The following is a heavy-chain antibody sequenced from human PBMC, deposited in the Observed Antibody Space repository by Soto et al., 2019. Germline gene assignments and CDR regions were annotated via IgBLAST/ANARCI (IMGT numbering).Heavy chain of an antibody. V-gene: IGHV4-39*01. J-gene: IGHJ4*02. D-gene: IGHD5-18*01. CDR2: IYYSGST. CDR1: GGSISSSSYY. Sequence: QLQLQESGPGLVKPSETLSLTCTVSGGSISSSSYYWGWIRQPPGKGLEWIGRIYYSGSTYYNPSLKSRVTISVDTSKNQFSLKLSSVTAADTAVYYCASSVDTAMVHTPFDYWGQGTLVTVSS. CDR3: ASSVDTAMVHTPFDY.